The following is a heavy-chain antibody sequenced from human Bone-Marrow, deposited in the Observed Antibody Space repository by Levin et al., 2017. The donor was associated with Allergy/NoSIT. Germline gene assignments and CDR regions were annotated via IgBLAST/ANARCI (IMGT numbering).Heavy chain of an antibody. V-gene: IGHV6-1*01. Sequence: SQTLSLTCAISGDSVSSNGAAWNWVRQSPSRGLEWLGRTYYRSKWYNEYAVSVKSRITIKPDTSENQFSLQLNSVTPEDTAVYYCARDSKGSNWFDAWGQGTLVTVSS. D-gene: IGHD3-10*01. CDR3: ARDSKGSNWFDA. J-gene: IGHJ5*02. CDR2: TYYRSKWYN. CDR1: GDSVSSNGAA.